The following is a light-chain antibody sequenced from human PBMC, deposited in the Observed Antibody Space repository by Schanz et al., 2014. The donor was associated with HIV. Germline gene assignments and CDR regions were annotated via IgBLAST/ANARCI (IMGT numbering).Light chain of an antibody. J-gene: IGKJ2*01. V-gene: IGKV3-15*01. CDR1: QSISSSY. CDR2: GVS. Sequence: EIVLTQSPGTLSLSPGRRASLSCRASQSISSSYLAWYQQKSGQAPRLLTYGVSTRATGIPARFSGSGSGTEFTLTISSLQSEDFAVYYCQQYNTWPQTFGQGTNLEIK. CDR3: QQYNTWPQT.